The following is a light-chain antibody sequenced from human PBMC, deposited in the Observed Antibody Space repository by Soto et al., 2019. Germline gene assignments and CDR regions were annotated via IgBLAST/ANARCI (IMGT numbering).Light chain of an antibody. CDR3: AAWDDSLNGHVV. CDR2: STN. CDR1: SSNIGSNS. J-gene: IGLJ2*01. Sequence: QSVLTQPPSASGTPGQRVTISCSGSSSNIGSNSANWYQQLPGTAPKLVMYSTNKRPSGVPDRFSGSKSGTSASLAISDLQSEDEGDYYCAAWDDSLNGHVVFGGGTKLTVL. V-gene: IGLV1-44*01.